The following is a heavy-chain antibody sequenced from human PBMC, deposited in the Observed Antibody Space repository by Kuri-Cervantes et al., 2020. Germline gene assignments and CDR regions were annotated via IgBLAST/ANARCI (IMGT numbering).Heavy chain of an antibody. J-gene: IGHJ6*03. V-gene: IGHV1-2*02. CDR2: INPNTGGT. CDR1: GYTFTAYY. CDR3: ARDTGAGFVTMGPSRDMDV. Sequence: ASVKVSCKASGYTFTAYYMHWVRQAPGLGLEWMGWINPNTGGTNYAQKFQDRVTLTRDTSISTAYMELSRLRSDDTAVYYCARDTGAGFVTMGPSRDMDVWGKGTTVTVSS. D-gene: IGHD4/OR15-4a*01.